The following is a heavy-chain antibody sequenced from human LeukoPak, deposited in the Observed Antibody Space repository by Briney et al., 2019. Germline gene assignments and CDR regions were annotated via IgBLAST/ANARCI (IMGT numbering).Heavy chain of an antibody. J-gene: IGHJ5*02. CDR2: ISAYNGNT. CDR3: ARDPGCGGDCYSPWFDP. V-gene: IGHV1-18*01. D-gene: IGHD2-21*02. CDR1: GYTFTSYG. Sequence: ASVKVSCKASGYTFTSYGISWVRQAPGQGLEWMGWISAYNGNTNYAQKLQGRVTMTTDTSTSTAYMELRSLRSDDTAVYYCARDPGCGGDCYSPWFDPWGQGTLVTVSS.